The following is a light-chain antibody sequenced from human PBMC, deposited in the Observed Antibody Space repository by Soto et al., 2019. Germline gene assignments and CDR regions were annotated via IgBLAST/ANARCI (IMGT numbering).Light chain of an antibody. CDR1: QSVLYSSNNKNY. V-gene: IGKV4-1*01. CDR3: QQYYSHLWT. Sequence: DIVMTQSPDSLAVSLGERATINCKSSQSVLYSSNNKNYLAWYQQKPGQPPKLLIYWASTRESGVPDRLSGSGSEKDFTLTISSLQADDGAVYYCQQYYSHLWTLGQGTKVDIK. J-gene: IGKJ1*01. CDR2: WAS.